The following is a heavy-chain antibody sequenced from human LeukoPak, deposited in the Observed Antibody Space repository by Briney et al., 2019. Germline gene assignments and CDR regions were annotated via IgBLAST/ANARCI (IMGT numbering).Heavy chain of an antibody. Sequence: PGGSLRLSCAASGFTFNNYAMSWVRQAPGKGLEWVSAITGSGGSTYSADSVKGRLTISRDKSKNTLHLQLDSLTAEDTAIYYCARELVSLGTGYFDLWGRGTTVTVSS. CDR3: ARELVSLGTGYFDL. CDR2: ITGSGGST. J-gene: IGHJ2*01. V-gene: IGHV3-23*01. CDR1: GFTFNNYA. D-gene: IGHD7-27*01.